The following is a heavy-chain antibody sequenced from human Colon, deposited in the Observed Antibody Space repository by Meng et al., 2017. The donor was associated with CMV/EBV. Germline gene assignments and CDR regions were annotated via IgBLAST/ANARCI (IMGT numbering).Heavy chain of an antibody. J-gene: IGHJ4*02. V-gene: IGHV4-59*01. CDR3: ARVDYSGNYDY. D-gene: IGHD4/OR15-4a*01. CDR2: TFYSGST. Sequence: ESLKISCTVSGGSISSYYWSWIRQAPGKGLEWIGYTFYSGSTNYNPSLKSRVTISVDTSKNHFSLNLTSVTAADTAVYYCARVDYSGNYDYWGQGTLVTVSS. CDR1: GGSISSYY.